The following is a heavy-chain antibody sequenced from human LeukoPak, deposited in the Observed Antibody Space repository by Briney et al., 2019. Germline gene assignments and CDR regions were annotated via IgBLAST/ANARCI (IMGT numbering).Heavy chain of an antibody. J-gene: IGHJ4*02. V-gene: IGHV3-33*01. Sequence: GGSLRLSCAASGFTFSSYGMHWVRQAPGKGLEWVAVIWYDGSNKYYAGSVKGRFTISRDNSKNTLYLQMNSLRAEDTAVYYCARDRSYYDILTGLDYWGQGTLVTVSS. CDR1: GFTFSSYG. CDR3: ARDRSYYDILTGLDY. CDR2: IWYDGSNK. D-gene: IGHD3-9*01.